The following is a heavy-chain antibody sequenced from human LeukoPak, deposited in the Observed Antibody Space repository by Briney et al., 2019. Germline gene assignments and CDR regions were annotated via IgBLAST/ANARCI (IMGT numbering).Heavy chain of an antibody. CDR2: ISSSGSTI. CDR3: ARDLTTVTTGWFDP. D-gene: IGHD4-17*01. J-gene: IGHJ5*02. CDR1: GFTFSSYA. Sequence: GGSLRLSCAASGFTFSSYAMSWVRQAPGKGLEWVSYISSSGSTIYYADSVKGRFTISRDNAKNSLYLQMNSLRAEDTAVYYCARDLTTVTTGWFDPWGQGTLVTVSS. V-gene: IGHV3-48*04.